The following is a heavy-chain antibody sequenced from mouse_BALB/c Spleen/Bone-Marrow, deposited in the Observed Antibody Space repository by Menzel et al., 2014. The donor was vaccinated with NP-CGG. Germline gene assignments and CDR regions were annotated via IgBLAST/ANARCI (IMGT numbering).Heavy chain of an antibody. CDR2: INPNNGGS. J-gene: IGHJ4*01. D-gene: IGHD1-1*01. CDR1: GYTFTSYW. V-gene: IGHV1-53*01. Sequence: QVQLQQSGAELVKPGASVKLPCKASGYTFTSYWMHWVKLRPGQGFEWIGEINPNNGGSNYNEKFKRKATLTVDKSSSTAYMQHNSLTSEDSAVYSCKSLFYGSSDYAMDNWGQGTSVTVSS. CDR3: KSLFYGSSDYAMDN.